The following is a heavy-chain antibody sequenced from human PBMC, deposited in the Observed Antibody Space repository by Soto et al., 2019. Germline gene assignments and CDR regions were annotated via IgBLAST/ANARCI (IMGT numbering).Heavy chain of an antibody. CDR2: ISTLNGNT. D-gene: IGHD5-18*01. Sequence: QAQLVQSGAEVKKPGASVNVSCKASGYDYVTYAITWVRQRPGQGLEWMGWISTLNGNTNYAQNFQGRVTMTTDTSTRIVHLELRSLISDDTAVYYCARRVQVWLPDYYGMDVWGQGTTATVSS. J-gene: IGHJ6*02. V-gene: IGHV1-18*01. CDR3: ARRVQVWLPDYYGMDV. CDR1: GYDYVTYA.